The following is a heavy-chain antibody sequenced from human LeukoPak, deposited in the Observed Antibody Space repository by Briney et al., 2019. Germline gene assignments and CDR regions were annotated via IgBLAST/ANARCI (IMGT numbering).Heavy chain of an antibody. CDR2: LSGTGGST. D-gene: IGHD3/OR15-3a*01. Sequence: PGRSLRLSCAASGFTFKNYAMSWVRQAPGKGLEWVSALSGTGGSTNYADSVKGRFTISRDNSKNTLYLQMNSLRAEDTAVYYCAKGSPSLRFLDWLAFGEFDHWGQGTLVTVSS. J-gene: IGHJ4*02. CDR3: AKGSPSLRFLDWLAFGEFDH. CDR1: GFTFKNYA. V-gene: IGHV3-23*01.